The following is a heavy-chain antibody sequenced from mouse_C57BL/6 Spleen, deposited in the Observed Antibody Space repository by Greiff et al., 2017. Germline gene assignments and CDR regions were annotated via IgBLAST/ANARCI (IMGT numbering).Heavy chain of an antibody. D-gene: IGHD1-1*01. CDR3: TRPLFTTVVATDFDY. CDR1: GYTFTSYW. Sequence: EVQLQQSGTVLARPGASVKMSCKTSGYTFTSYWMHWVKQRPGQGLEWIGAIYPGNSDTSYNQKFKGKAKLTAVTSASTAYMEFSSLTNEDSAVYYCTRPLFTTVVATDFDYWGQGTTLTVSS. V-gene: IGHV1-5*01. J-gene: IGHJ2*01. CDR2: IYPGNSDT.